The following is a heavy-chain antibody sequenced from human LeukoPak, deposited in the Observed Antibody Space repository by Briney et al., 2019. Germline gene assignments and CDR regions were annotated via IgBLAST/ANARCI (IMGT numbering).Heavy chain of an antibody. V-gene: IGHV3-7*02. CDR2: INQDGSVS. D-gene: IGHD3-10*02. Sequence: PGGSLRLSCTASGFTFTNNWMSWVRQAPGKGLEWVAKINQDGSVSDLVDSVKGRFTISRDNAKNSLYLQMNSLRAEDTAVYYCARFSSVTTFGYWGQRTLVTVSS. CDR3: ARFSSVTTFGY. J-gene: IGHJ4*02. CDR1: GFTFTNNW.